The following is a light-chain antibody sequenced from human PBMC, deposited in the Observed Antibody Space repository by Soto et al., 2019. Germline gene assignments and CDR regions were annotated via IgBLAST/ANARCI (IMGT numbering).Light chain of an antibody. J-gene: IGKJ1*01. V-gene: IGKV1-27*01. CDR2: AAS. CDR1: QGISNY. Sequence: DIQMTQSPSSLYASVRDRVTITCRASQGISNYLAWYQQKPGKVPKLLIYAASTLQSGVPSRFSGSGSGTDFTLTISSLQPEDVATYDCQKYDSAPWTFGQGTKVEIK. CDR3: QKYDSAPWT.